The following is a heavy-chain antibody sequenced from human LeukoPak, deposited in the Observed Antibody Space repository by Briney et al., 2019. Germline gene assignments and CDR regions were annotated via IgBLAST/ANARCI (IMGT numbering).Heavy chain of an antibody. Sequence: GGSLRLSCAASGFTFSSYAMSWVRQAPGKGLEWVSAISGSGASTYYADSVKGRFTISRDNSKNTLYLQMNSLRAEDTAVYYCAKGTLKATIFGVVPFYYYGMDVWGQGTTVTVSS. V-gene: IGHV3-23*01. CDR2: ISGSGAST. J-gene: IGHJ6*02. CDR1: GFTFSSYA. CDR3: AKGTLKATIFGVVPFYYYGMDV. D-gene: IGHD3-3*01.